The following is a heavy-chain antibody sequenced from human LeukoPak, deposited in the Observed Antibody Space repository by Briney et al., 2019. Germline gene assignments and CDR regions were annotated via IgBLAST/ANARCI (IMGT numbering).Heavy chain of an antibody. D-gene: IGHD4-11*01. Sequence: SETLSLTCTVSGGYINSYYWSWVGQPAGKGLEWIGRIYSTGSTNYNPSLKSRLTMSVDTSKNQFSLKLHSVTAADTAVYYCARDPDDYSNPYYYFGMDVWGPGTTVTVS. CDR1: GGYINSYY. J-gene: IGHJ6*02. V-gene: IGHV4-4*07. CDR2: IYSTGST. CDR3: ARDPDDYSNPYYYFGMDV.